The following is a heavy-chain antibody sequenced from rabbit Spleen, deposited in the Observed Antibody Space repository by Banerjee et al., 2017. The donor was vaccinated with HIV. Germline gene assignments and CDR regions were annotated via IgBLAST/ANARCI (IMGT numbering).Heavy chain of an antibody. V-gene: IGHV1S40*01. CDR2: IYAGSSDST. CDR3: ARDAGTSFSTYGMDL. Sequence: VKPGASLTLTCTASGFSFNSGYDMCWVRQAPGKGLEWIACIYAGSSDSTYSATWAKGRFTISKTSSTTVTLQMTSLTVADTATYFCARDAGTSFSTYGMDLWGPGTLVTVS. J-gene: IGHJ6*01. D-gene: IGHD8-1*01. CDR1: GFSFNSGYD.